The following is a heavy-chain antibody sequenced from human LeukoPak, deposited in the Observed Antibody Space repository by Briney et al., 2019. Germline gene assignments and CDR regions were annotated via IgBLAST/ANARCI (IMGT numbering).Heavy chain of an antibody. Sequence: GGSLRLSCAASGFTFSEYSMNWVRQAPGKGLEWVSFISTSSSHIYYADSVKGRFTISRDNARNSVSLQMNSLRAEDTAAYYCAGQVSGYGSGSFYFDYWGQGMLVTVSS. V-gene: IGHV3-21*01. CDR2: ISTSSSHI. J-gene: IGHJ4*02. D-gene: IGHD3-10*01. CDR3: AGQVSGYGSGSFYFDY. CDR1: GFTFSEYS.